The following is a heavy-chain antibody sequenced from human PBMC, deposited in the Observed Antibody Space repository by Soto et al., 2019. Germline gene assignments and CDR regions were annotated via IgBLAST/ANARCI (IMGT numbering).Heavy chain of an antibody. D-gene: IGHD5-12*01. Sequence: GASVKVSCKASCYTFTSYYMHWLRHAPGQGLEWMGIINPSGGSTSYAQKFQGRVTMTRDTSTSTVYMELSSLRYEDTAVYYCALDIVATIGPNYYGMDVWGQGTTVTVSS. CDR2: INPSGGST. CDR1: CYTFTSYY. CDR3: ALDIVATIGPNYYGMDV. J-gene: IGHJ6*02. V-gene: IGHV1-46*01.